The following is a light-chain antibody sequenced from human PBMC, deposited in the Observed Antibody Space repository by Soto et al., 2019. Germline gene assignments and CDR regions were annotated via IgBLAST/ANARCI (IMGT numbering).Light chain of an antibody. Sequence: EIVLTQSPGTLSLSPGDRATLSCRASQSVTSTFLAWYQQHPGQAPRLLIYGASNRATGIPDTFSGSGSGTDFTLTISRLEPEDFAVYYCQQYGGSPPGLTFGGGTRVEIK. V-gene: IGKV3-20*01. CDR2: GAS. CDR1: QSVTSTF. CDR3: QQYGGSPPGLT. J-gene: IGKJ4*01.